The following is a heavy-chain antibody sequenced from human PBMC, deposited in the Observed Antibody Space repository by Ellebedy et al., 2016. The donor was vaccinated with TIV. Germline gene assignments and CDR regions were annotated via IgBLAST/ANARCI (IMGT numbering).Heavy chain of an antibody. CDR3: ARRIGDWMAVVPADAFDI. CDR1: GYNFTSYD. Sequence: ASVKVSCXASGYNFTSYDINWVRQATGQGLEWMGWMNPNSGNTGYAQKFQGRVTMTRNTSISTAYMELSSLRSEDTAVYYCARRIGDWMAVVPADAFDIWGQGTMVTVSS. CDR2: MNPNSGNT. J-gene: IGHJ3*02. V-gene: IGHV1-8*01. D-gene: IGHD2-2*01.